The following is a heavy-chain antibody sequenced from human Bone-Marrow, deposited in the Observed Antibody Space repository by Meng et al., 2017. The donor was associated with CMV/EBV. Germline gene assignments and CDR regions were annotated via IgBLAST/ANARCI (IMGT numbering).Heavy chain of an antibody. D-gene: IGHD3-22*01. V-gene: IGHV3-21*01. CDR1: GFTFSSYS. Sequence: GESLKISWAASGFTFSSYSMNWVRQAPGKGLEWVSSISSSSSYIYYADSVKGRFTISRDNAKNSLYLQMNSLRAEDTAVYYCAREPDYNDSSGYYFGREFDIAYWGPGNRVTVAS. J-gene: IGHJ4*02. CDR2: ISSSSSYI. CDR3: AREPDYNDSSGYYFGREFDIAY.